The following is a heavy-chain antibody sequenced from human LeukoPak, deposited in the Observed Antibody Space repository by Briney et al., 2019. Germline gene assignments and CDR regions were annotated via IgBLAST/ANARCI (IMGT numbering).Heavy chain of an antibody. CDR1: GFTFDDYA. V-gene: IGHV3-9*01. J-gene: IGHJ6*03. CDR2: ISWNSGSI. CDR3: AKASKATAAGSPGYYYYYYMDV. D-gene: IGHD6-13*01. Sequence: GRSLRPSCAASGFTFDDYAMHWVRQAPGKGLEWVSGISWNSGSIGYADSVKGRFTISRDNAKNSLYLQMNSLRAEDTALYYCAKASKATAAGSPGYYYYYYMDVWGKGTTVTVSS.